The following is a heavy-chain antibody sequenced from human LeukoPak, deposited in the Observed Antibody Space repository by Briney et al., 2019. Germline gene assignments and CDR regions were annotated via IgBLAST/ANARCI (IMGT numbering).Heavy chain of an antibody. V-gene: IGHV4-59*01. J-gene: IGHJ4*02. Sequence: SETLSLTCTVSGGSISSYYWSWIRQPPGKGLEWIGYIYYSGSTNYNPSLKSRVTISVDTSKNQFSLKLSSVTAADTAVYYCARATYYYYDSSGYYYDYWGQGTLVTVSS. D-gene: IGHD3-22*01. CDR2: IYYSGST. CDR1: GGSISSYY. CDR3: ARATYYYYDSSGYYYDY.